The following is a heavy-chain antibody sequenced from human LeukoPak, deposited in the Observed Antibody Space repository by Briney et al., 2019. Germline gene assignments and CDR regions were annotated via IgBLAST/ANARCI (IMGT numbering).Heavy chain of an antibody. CDR3: ARHVTGTTRLDY. D-gene: IGHD1-7*01. CDR2: IHISGST. V-gene: IGHV4-61*02. Sequence: SETLSLTCTVSGGSIGSGSYYWSWIRQPAGKGLEWIGRIHISGSTNYNPSLKNRVTISIDTSKNQFSLKLSSVTAADTAVYYCARHVTGTTRLDYWGQGTLVTVSS. J-gene: IGHJ4*02. CDR1: GGSIGSGSYY.